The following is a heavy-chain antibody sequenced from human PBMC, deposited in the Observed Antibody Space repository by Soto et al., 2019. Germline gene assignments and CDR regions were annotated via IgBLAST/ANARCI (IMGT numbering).Heavy chain of an antibody. V-gene: IGHV2-5*02. CDR2: IYWDDDN. D-gene: IGHD6-19*01. CDR3: RHGSGWLSVY. Sequence: QITLKESGPTLVKPTQTLTLTCSFSGFSLTSTAVGVNWIRQPPGKALEWLALIYWDDDNHFSPSLKSRLVVTMDTSKPHVVLTMPNMYTVETATYYCRHGSGWLSVYWGQGILVTLSS. J-gene: IGHJ4*02. CDR1: GFSLTSTAVG.